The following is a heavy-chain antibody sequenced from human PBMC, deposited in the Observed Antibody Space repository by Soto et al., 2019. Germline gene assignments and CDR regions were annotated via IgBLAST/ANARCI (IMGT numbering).Heavy chain of an antibody. CDR2: INPKSGAS. CDR1: GYIFSDYY. CDR3: ARVRMTIFGAAMGNNCFDP. Sequence: ASVKVSCKAAGYIFSDYYIHWVRQAPGQGLEWMGWINPKSGASDYAQKFQGRVTMTRDTSISTVYMDLSRLRTDDPAVYYCARVRMTIFGAAMGNNCFDPWRQRSLVTVSS. D-gene: IGHD3-3*01. J-gene: IGHJ5*02. V-gene: IGHV1-2*02.